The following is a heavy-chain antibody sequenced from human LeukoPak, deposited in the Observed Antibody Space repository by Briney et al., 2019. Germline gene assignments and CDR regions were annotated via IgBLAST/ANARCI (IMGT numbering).Heavy chain of an antibody. V-gene: IGHV3-7*01. CDR1: GFRFSNYW. Sequence: GGSLRLSCAAAGFRFSNYWMTWVRQAPEKGLEWLARIKTDGSETYYVDSVKGRFTISRDNAKSPLYLQMNSLRVEDTAVYHCVRFGPDHDMGLWGQGTTVTVS. J-gene: IGHJ6*02. CDR2: IKTDGSET. CDR3: VRFGPDHDMGL. D-gene: IGHD3-16*01.